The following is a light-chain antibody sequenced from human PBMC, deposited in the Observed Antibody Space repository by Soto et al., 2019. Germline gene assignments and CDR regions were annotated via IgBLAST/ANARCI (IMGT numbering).Light chain of an antibody. CDR3: LLYYGGAQLV. J-gene: IGLJ3*02. CDR2: NTN. CDR1: TGAVTSGYY. Sequence: QAVVTQEPSLTVSPGGTVTLTCASSTGAVTSGYYPNWFQQKPGQAPRPLIYNTNNKHSWTPARFSGSLLGGKAALTLSGVQPEDEAEYYCLLYYGGAQLVFGGGTKLTVL. V-gene: IGLV7-43*01.